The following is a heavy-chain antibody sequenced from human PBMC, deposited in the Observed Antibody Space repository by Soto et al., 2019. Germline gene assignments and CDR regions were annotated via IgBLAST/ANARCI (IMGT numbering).Heavy chain of an antibody. D-gene: IGHD4-17*01. J-gene: IGHJ4*02. Sequence: PSVKVSCKASGGTFSSYTISWVRQAPGQGLEWMGRIIPVLGIANYAQKFQGRVTITADKSTSTAYMELSSLRSEDTAVYYCARGRLGTVTTIYYFDYWGQGTRVTVSS. CDR1: GGTFSSYT. CDR3: ARGRLGTVTTIYYFDY. V-gene: IGHV1-69*02. CDR2: IIPVLGIA.